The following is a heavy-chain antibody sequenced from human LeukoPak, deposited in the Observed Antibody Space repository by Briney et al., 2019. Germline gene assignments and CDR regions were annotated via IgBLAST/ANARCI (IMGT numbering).Heavy chain of an antibody. J-gene: IGHJ5*02. CDR1: GFTFSSYG. CDR2: ISPSGDNT. D-gene: IGHD2-2*02. CDR3: AKTDCTSTSCYIGWFDP. V-gene: IGHV3-23*01. Sequence: GGSLRLSCAASGFTFSSYGMSWVRQAPGKGLEWVSAISPSGDNTYCADSMKGRFTISRDNSRNTLYLQVNTLRAADTALYYCAKTDCTSTSCYIGWFDPWGQGTLVTVSS.